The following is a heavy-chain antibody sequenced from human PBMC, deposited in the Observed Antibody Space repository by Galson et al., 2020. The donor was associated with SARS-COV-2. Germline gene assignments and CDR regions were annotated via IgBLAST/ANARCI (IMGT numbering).Heavy chain of an antibody. CDR1: GYSVSTTNY. Sequence: SQTLSITCAVSGYSVSTTNYWGWVRLAPGKGLEWIGSIHPNERTYYKPSLERRVTISVDTSRKQFSLTLASVTAADKAFYYCARQGVNMIVLVTVPGWFFDLWGRGTLVTVSS. V-gene: IGHV4-38-2*01. CDR2: IHPNERT. D-gene: IGHD2-21*02. J-gene: IGHJ2*01. CDR3: ARQGVNMIVLVTVPGWFFDL.